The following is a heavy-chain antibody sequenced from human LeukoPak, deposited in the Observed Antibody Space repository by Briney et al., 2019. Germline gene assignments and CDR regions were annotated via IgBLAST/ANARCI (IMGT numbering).Heavy chain of an antibody. V-gene: IGHV1-46*01. CDR3: SRLGPYSSDWYGYFDY. J-gene: IGHJ4*02. CDR1: GYTFTSYY. D-gene: IGHD6-19*01. CDR2: INPTGGST. Sequence: GASVKVSFKASGYTFTSYYIHWVRQAPGQGLEWVGLINPTGGSTSYAQKFQGRVTMTRDTSTSTVYMELSSLRSEDTAVYYCSRLGPYSSDWYGYFDYWGQGTLVTVSS.